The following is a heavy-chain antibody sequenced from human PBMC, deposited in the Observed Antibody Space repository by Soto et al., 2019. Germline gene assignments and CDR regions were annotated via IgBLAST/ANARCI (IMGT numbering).Heavy chain of an antibody. Sequence: GGSLRLSCAASGFTFSSYGMHWVRQAPGKGLEWVAVIWYDGSNKCYADSVKGRFTISRDNSKNTLYLQMNSLRAEDTAVYYCARENGAAGTRDAFDIWGQGTMVTVSS. CDR2: IWYDGSNK. CDR3: ARENGAAGTRDAFDI. CDR1: GFTFSSYG. V-gene: IGHV3-33*08. D-gene: IGHD6-13*01. J-gene: IGHJ3*02.